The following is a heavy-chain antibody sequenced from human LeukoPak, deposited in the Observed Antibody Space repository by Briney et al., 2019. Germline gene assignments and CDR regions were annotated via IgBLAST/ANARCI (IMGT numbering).Heavy chain of an antibody. D-gene: IGHD3-22*01. CDR2: IKPNSGGT. Sequence: GASVKVSCKASGYTLTDYYMHWVRQAPGQGLEWMAWIKPNSGGTKYAQKFQDRVTVTRDTSINTVYMELSRVTSDDTAMYYCARGPQGRIVVRSFWFDPWGQGTLVTVSS. J-gene: IGHJ5*02. V-gene: IGHV1-2*02. CDR3: ARGPQGRIVVRSFWFDP. CDR1: GYTLTDYY.